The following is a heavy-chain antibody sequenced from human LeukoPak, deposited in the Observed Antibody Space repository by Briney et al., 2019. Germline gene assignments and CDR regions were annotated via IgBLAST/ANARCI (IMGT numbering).Heavy chain of an antibody. Sequence: PSETLSLTCTVSGYSISSYYWSWIRQPPGKGLEWIGYIYYSGSTNYNPSLKSRVTVSVDTSKNQFSLKLSSVTAADTAVYYCARGYCSGGSCYSYYYYNYMDVWGKGTTVTVSS. CDR2: IYYSGST. CDR3: ARGYCSGGSCYSYYYYNYMDV. J-gene: IGHJ6*03. D-gene: IGHD2-15*01. V-gene: IGHV4-59*12. CDR1: GYSISSYY.